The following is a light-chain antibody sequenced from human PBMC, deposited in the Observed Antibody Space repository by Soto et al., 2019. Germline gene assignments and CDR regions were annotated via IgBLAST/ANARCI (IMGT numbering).Light chain of an antibody. CDR2: DVS. CDR1: QSISYW. V-gene: IGKV1-5*01. J-gene: IGKJ5*01. CDR3: QHYKNWPL. Sequence: DIQMAQSPSTLSASVGDRVTITCRASQSISYWLAWYQQKPGKGPKLLIYDVSTLESGVPSRFSGSGSGTEFTLTISSLQPDDFATYYCQHYKNWPLFGQGTRLEI.